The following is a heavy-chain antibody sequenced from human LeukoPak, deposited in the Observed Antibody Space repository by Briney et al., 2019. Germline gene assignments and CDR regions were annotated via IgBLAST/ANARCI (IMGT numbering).Heavy chain of an antibody. D-gene: IGHD1/OR15-1a*01. CDR3: AREELEQGAFDI. CDR2: TYYRSKWYN. J-gene: IGHJ3*02. V-gene: IGHV6-1*01. Sequence: SQTLSLTCAISGDSASSNSAAWNWSRQYPSRGLEWLGSTYYRSKWYNDYAVSVKSRITINPDASKNQFSLQLNSVTPKDTAVYYCAREELEQGAFDIWGQGTMVTVSS. CDR1: GDSASSNSAA.